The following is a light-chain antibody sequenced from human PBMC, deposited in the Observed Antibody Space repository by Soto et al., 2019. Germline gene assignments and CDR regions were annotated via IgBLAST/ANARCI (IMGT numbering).Light chain of an antibody. J-gene: IGKJ1*01. V-gene: IGKV1-12*01. Sequence: DIHMTPSLSFVSASIGDRVTITCLASQDIGVRLAWFQQKPGKAPKYLIQSASSLQSGVPSTFSGSGSGTDFTLTINSLHPEDFATYYCLQVYNFPRTFGQGTKVDIK. CDR3: LQVYNFPRT. CDR2: SAS. CDR1: QDIGVR.